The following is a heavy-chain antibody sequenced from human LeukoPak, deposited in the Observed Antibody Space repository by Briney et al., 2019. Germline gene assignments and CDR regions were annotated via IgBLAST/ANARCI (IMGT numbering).Heavy chain of an antibody. CDR1: RFTFSTYA. V-gene: IGHV3-23*01. Sequence: GGSLRLSCAASRFTFSTYAMSWVRQAPGKGLEWISTIANDGGITYYADSVKGRFTISRDNSRNTLYLQMNSLRADDTAVYYCAKSHSVEQRGYFDYWGQGTLVTVSS. D-gene: IGHD1/OR15-1a*01. CDR2: IANDGGIT. J-gene: IGHJ4*02. CDR3: AKSHSVEQRGYFDY.